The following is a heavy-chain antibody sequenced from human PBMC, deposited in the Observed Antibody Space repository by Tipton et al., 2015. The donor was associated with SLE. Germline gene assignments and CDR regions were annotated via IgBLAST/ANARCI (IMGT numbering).Heavy chain of an antibody. J-gene: IGHJ2*01. Sequence: GLVKPSETLSLTCVVSGVSISSSYRWSWVRQPPQRGLEWIGNIDHSGSTTYNPSLTSRVTMSVDTSTNRFSLRLTSLTAADTAVYYCATQTQTGERWLVPVHWYFDVWGRGSLVTVSS. CDR2: IDHSGST. CDR1: GVSISSSYR. D-gene: IGHD6-19*01. V-gene: IGHV4-4*02. CDR3: ATQTQTGERWLVPVHWYFDV.